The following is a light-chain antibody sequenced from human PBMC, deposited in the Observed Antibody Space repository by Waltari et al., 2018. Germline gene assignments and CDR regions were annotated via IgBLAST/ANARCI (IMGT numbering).Light chain of an antibody. CDR3: VAWDSSLSAVL. CDR1: SSNLGNNY. V-gene: IGLV1-51*01. J-gene: IGLJ2*01. Sequence: QSVLPQPPSVSAAPGQKVTIPCSGSSSNLGNNYVSLYQHLPGRAPKLLIYDNDKRYSGIPDRFSGSKSSTSATLGITGLQTGDEADYYCVAWDSSLSAVLFGGGTKLTVL. CDR2: DND.